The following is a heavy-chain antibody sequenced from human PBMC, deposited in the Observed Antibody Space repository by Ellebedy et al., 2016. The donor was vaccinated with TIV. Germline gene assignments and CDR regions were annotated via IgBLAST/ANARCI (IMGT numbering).Heavy chain of an antibody. CDR1: GFTFSSYG. V-gene: IGHV3-33*08. CDR2: IWYDGSNQ. Sequence: PGGSLRLSCAASGFTFSSYGMHWVRQSPGKGLEWVAVIWYDGSNQYYADSVKGRFTISRDNSKNTLYLQMNSLRAEDTSVYYCARDRAATVTTLFLDYWGQGNLVTVSS. J-gene: IGHJ4*02. CDR3: ARDRAATVTTLFLDY. D-gene: IGHD4-17*01.